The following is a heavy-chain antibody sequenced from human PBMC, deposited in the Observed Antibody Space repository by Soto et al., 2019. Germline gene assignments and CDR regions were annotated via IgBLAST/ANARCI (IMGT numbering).Heavy chain of an antibody. D-gene: IGHD2-15*01. V-gene: IGHV5-10-1*03. Sequence: EVQLVQSGAEVKKPGESLRISCKGSDYSLPSNGITWCGQTPGKGRRWMGRMVLSDSYINYSPSFQGRVTISVDKPASTAYLQWNSLEASDTAMYYCARLGDCSGGSCFSRYYYYGMDVWGQGTTVIVSS. CDR2: MVLSDSYI. J-gene: IGHJ6*02. CDR1: DYSLPSNG. CDR3: ARLGDCSGGSCFSRYYYYGMDV.